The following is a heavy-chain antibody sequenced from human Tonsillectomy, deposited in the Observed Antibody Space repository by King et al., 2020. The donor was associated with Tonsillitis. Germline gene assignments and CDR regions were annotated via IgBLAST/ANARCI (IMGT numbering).Heavy chain of an antibody. D-gene: IGHD3-22*01. CDR3: ARYYDSSGNFLMAFDY. J-gene: IGHJ4*02. CDR1: GGSISSSTYY. V-gene: IGHV4-39*07. Sequence: QLQESGPGLVKPSETLSLTCTVSGGSISSSTYYWGWIRQPPGKGLEWIGSIYYSGFTYYNPSLRSRLTISVDTSKNQFSLRLSSVTAAATAVYYCARYYDSSGNFLMAFDYWGQGTLVTVSS. CDR2: IYYSGFT.